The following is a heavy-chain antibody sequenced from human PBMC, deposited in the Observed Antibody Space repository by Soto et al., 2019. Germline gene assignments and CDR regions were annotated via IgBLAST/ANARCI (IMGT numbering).Heavy chain of an antibody. V-gene: IGHV1-18*01. J-gene: IGHJ4*02. CDR1: GYTFTNYG. Sequence: QVQLVQSGAEVKKPGASVRVSCKASGYTFTNYGISWVRQAPGQGLEWMGWISAYNGKTNYAQKFQGRVTMTTDTSTSTGYMELRSLRSDDTAVYYCARPYCLTTSCYDGVYYFDYWGQGTLVTVSS. D-gene: IGHD2-2*01. CDR3: ARPYCLTTSCYDGVYYFDY. CDR2: ISAYNGKT.